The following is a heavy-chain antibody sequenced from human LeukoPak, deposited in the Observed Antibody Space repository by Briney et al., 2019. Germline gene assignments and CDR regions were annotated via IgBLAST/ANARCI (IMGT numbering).Heavy chain of an antibody. Sequence: PSETLSLTCTVSGGSISSYYWSWIRQPAGKGLEWIGRIYTSGSTNYNPSLKSRVTMSVNTSKNQFSLKLSSVTAADTAVYYCARDQVVAATSSSYFDYWGQGTLVTVSS. CDR2: IYTSGST. CDR1: GGSISSYY. D-gene: IGHD2-15*01. J-gene: IGHJ4*02. V-gene: IGHV4-4*07. CDR3: ARDQVVAATSSSYFDY.